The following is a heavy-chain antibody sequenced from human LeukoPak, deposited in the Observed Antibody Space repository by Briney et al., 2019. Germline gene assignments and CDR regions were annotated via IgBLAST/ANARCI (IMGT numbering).Heavy chain of an antibody. CDR1: GYTFTGYY. D-gene: IGHD6-19*01. CDR3: ARGSFIAVAEEYFQH. CDR2: INPNSGGT. J-gene: IGHJ1*01. V-gene: IGHV1-2*02. Sequence: ASVKVSCKASGYTFTGYYMHWVRQAPGRGLAWMGWINPNSGGTNYAQKFQGRVTMTRDTSISTAYMELSRLRSDDTAVYYCARGSFIAVAEEYFQHWGQGTLVTVSS.